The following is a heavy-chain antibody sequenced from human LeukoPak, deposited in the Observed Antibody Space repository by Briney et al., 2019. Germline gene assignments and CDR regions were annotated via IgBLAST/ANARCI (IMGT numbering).Heavy chain of an antibody. CDR3: AKDGEMATMVAFDY. CDR2: IRYDGSNK. V-gene: IGHV3-30*02. J-gene: IGHJ4*02. D-gene: IGHD5-24*01. CDR1: GFTFSCYG. Sequence: GGSLRLSCAASGFTFSCYGMHWVRQAPGKGLEWVAFIRYDGSNKYYADSVKGRFTISRDNSKNTLYLQMNSLRAEDTAVYYCAKDGEMATMVAFDYWGQGTLGTVSS.